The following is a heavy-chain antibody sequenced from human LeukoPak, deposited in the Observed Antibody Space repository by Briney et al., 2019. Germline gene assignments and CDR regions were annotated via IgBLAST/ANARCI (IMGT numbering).Heavy chain of an antibody. CDR3: VRQDSGCYLGGY. V-gene: IGHV3-74*01. D-gene: IGHD1-26*01. CDR2: INSDGSST. J-gene: IGHJ4*02. CDR1: GFTFSSYW. Sequence: GGSLRLSCAASGFTFSSYWMHWVRQAPGKGLVWISHINSDGSSTSYADSVKGRFTVSRDNAKNTLYLQMNSLRAEDTAVYYCVRQDSGCYLGGYRGQGTLVSVSS.